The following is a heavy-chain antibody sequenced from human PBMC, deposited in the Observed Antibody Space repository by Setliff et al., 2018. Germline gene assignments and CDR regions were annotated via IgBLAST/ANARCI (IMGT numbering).Heavy chain of an antibody. CDR2: IKSKADGGTT. CDR1: GFTFSNAW. D-gene: IGHD2-8*01. J-gene: IGHJ3*01. V-gene: IGHV3-15*01. Sequence: NPGGSLRLSCAASGFTFSNAWMTWVRQAPGKGLEWVGRIKSKADGGTTDYAAPVEGRFTISRDDSKNTVYLQMSSLKIEDTAVYYCVHNADFIGTFNTWGQGTMVTVSS. CDR3: VHNADFIGTFNT.